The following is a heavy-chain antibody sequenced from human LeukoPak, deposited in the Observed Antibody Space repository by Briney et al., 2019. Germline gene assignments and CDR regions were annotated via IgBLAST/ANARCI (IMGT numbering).Heavy chain of an antibody. CDR3: ARDPGYSSSGLPSDY. D-gene: IGHD6-13*01. CDR1: GYTFTSYG. CDR2: ISAYNGTT. Sequence: AASVKVSCTASGYTFTSYGISSVRRTPGQGVEGMGWISAYNGTTNSAQKLEGRVTMSTDTSTSTAYMELRSLRSDDTAVDDCARDPGYSSSGLPSDYWGQGTLVTVSS. V-gene: IGHV1-18*01. J-gene: IGHJ4*02.